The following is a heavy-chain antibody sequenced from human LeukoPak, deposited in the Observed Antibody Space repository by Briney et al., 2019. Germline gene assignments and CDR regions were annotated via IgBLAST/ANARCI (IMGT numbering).Heavy chain of an antibody. Sequence: PGGSLRLSCAASGFTFSTYAMSGVRQAPGKGLEWVSAISGSGRSTYYADSVKGRFTISRDNSKNTLYLQMTSLRADDTAIYYCTKDIPRDWGQGTLVTVSS. CDR3: TKDIPRD. J-gene: IGHJ4*02. CDR1: GFTFSTYA. V-gene: IGHV3-23*01. CDR2: ISGSGRST. D-gene: IGHD2-21*01.